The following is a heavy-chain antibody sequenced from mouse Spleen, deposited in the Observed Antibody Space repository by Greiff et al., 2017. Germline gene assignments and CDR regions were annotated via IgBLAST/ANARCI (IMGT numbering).Heavy chain of an antibody. V-gene: IGHV5-6*02. D-gene: IGHD1-1*01. CDR2: ISSGGSYT. Sequence: EVKLVESGGDLVKPGGSLKLSCAASGFTFSSYGMSWVRQTPDKRLEWVATISSGGSYTYYPDSVKGRFTISSDNAKNTLYLQMSSLKSEDTAMYYSARHGRGFDYWGQGTTLTVS. J-gene: IGHJ2*01. CDR3: ARHGRGFDY. CDR1: GFTFSSYG.